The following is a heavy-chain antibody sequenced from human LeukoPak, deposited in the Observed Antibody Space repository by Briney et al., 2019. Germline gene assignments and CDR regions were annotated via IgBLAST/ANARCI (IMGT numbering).Heavy chain of an antibody. V-gene: IGHV4-31*03. CDR1: GGSISSGGYY. Sequence: KSSETLSLTCTVSGGSISSGGYYWSWIRQHPGKGLEWIGYIYYSGSTYYNPSLKSRVTISVDTSKNQFSLKLSSVTAADTAVYYCAREPYGDRGYFDLWGRGTLVTVSS. CDR3: AREPYGDRGYFDL. CDR2: IYYSGST. J-gene: IGHJ2*01. D-gene: IGHD4-17*01.